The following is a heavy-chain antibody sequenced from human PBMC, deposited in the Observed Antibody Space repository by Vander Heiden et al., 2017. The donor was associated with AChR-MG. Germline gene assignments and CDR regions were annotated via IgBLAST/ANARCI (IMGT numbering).Heavy chain of an antibody. CDR1: GFPQSVTY. CDR3: ASRSRDY. CDR2: IKPDGSEK. V-gene: IGHV3-7*01. J-gene: IGHJ4*02. Sequence: EVHLMESGGGLVQRGGSMRLPCEASGFPQSVTYMMWVRQAPGKGLEWVANIKPDGSEKKYVDSVKGRFTISRDNAKNSLSLQMNSLRAEDTAVYYCASRSRDYWGQGILVIVSS.